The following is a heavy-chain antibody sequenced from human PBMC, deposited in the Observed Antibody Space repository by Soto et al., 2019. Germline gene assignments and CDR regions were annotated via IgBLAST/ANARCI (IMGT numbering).Heavy chain of an antibody. J-gene: IGHJ4*02. CDR3: ARTPRRYDSSGYYLGYFDY. Sequence: QVQLVQSGAEVKKPRSSVKVSCKASGGTFSSYAISWVRQAPGQGLEWMGGIIPIFGTANYAQKFQGRVTITADESTSTAYMELSSLRSEDTAVYYCARTPRRYDSSGYYLGYFDYWGQGTLVTVSS. CDR1: GGTFSSYA. V-gene: IGHV1-69*01. D-gene: IGHD3-22*01. CDR2: IIPIFGTA.